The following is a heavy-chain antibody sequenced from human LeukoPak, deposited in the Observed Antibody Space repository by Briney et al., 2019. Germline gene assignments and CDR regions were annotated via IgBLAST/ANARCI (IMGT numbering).Heavy chain of an antibody. J-gene: IGHJ5*02. CDR2: ISSSGSTI. CDR1: GFTFSSYE. Sequence: GGSLRLSCAASGFTFSSYEMNWVRQAPGKGLEWVSYISSSGSTIYYADSVKGRFTISRDNAKNSLYLQMNSLRAEDTAVYYCARVSGSGSHNDPWGQGTLVTVSS. D-gene: IGHD3-10*01. CDR3: ARVSGSGSHNDP. V-gene: IGHV3-48*03.